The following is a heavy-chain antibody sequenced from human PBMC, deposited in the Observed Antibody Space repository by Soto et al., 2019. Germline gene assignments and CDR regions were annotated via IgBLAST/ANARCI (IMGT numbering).Heavy chain of an antibody. CDR2: LVPVFGRP. Sequence: VASVKVSCKASGGSFSNFGISWVRQAPGQGLEWMGGLVPVFGRPNYAQRFRGRLTITADESTSTGYMELISLRSDDAAVYYCAREGSGYNLWGPGTQVPVSS. V-gene: IGHV1-69*13. CDR3: AREGSGYNL. CDR1: GGSFSNFG. J-gene: IGHJ4*02. D-gene: IGHD5-12*01.